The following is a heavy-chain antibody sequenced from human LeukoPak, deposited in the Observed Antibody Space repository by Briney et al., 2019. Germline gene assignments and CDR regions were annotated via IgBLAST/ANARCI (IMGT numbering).Heavy chain of an antibody. V-gene: IGHV1-2*02. CDR3: AREGGAYTTWWKAFDV. J-gene: IGHJ3*01. CDR1: VYTFSDYY. D-gene: IGHD3-16*01. CDR2: INPRSGDT. Sequence: ASVKVSCKASVYTFSDYYVHWVRQAPGQGLEWMGWINPRSGDTNYLEKFQGRVTVTRDTSISAAYLELNRLTSDDTAVYFCAREGGAYTTWWKAFDVWGQGTLVSVSS.